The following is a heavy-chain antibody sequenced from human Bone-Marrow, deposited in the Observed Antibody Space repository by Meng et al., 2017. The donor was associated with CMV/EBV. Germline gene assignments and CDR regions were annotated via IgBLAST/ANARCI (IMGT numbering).Heavy chain of an antibody. J-gene: IGHJ6*02. D-gene: IGHD2-15*01. Sequence: ASVKVSCKASGYTFTSYGISWVRQAPGQGLEWMGWISAYNGNTNYAQKLQGRVTMTTDTSTSTAYMELRSLRSDDTAVYYCARGGYCSGGSCYPNIPADYYYYYGMDVWGQGTTVTVSS. CDR1: GYTFTSYG. V-gene: IGHV1-18*01. CDR3: ARGGYCSGGSCYPNIPADYYYYYGMDV. CDR2: ISAYNGNT.